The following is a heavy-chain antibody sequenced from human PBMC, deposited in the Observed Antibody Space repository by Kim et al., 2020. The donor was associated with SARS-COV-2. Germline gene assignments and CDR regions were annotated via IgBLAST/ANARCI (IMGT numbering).Heavy chain of an antibody. CDR1: GGTFSSYA. CDR3: ARAGDYVWGSYLYYFDY. V-gene: IGHV1-69*13. Sequence: SVKVSCKASGGTFSSYAISWVRQAPGQGLEWMGGIIPIFGTANYAQKFQGRVTITADESTSTAYMELSSLRSEDTAVYYCARAGDYVWGSYLYYFDYWGQGTLVTVSS. D-gene: IGHD3-16*02. J-gene: IGHJ4*02. CDR2: IIPIFGTA.